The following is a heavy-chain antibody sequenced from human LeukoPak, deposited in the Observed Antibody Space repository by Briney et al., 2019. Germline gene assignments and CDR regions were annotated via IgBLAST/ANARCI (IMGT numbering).Heavy chain of an antibody. CDR1: GFTFSSYS. Sequence: GGSLRLSCAASGFTFSSYSMNWVRQAPGKGLEWVSSISSSSSYIYYADSVKGRFTISRDNAKNSLYLQMNSLRAEDTAVYYCAREDYGYSYGPLSYYYYYMDVWGKGTTVTVSS. D-gene: IGHD5-18*01. V-gene: IGHV3-21*01. J-gene: IGHJ6*03. CDR3: AREDYGYSYGPLSYYYYYMDV. CDR2: ISSSSSYI.